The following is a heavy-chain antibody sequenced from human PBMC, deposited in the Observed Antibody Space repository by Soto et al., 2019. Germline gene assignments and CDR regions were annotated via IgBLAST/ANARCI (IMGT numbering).Heavy chain of an antibody. J-gene: IGHJ4*02. CDR3: AKHEGYCSSTTCSNFDY. D-gene: IGHD2-2*01. V-gene: IGHV5-51*01. CDR1: GFXFTSYL. CDR2: IYPGDSDN. Sequence: EXLKISCKTSGFXFTSYLVAWVRHMPGKGLEWMGIIYPGDSDNSYSPSFQGQVTISADKSINTAYLQWSSLKDSDTAMYYFAKHEGYCSSTTCSNFDYWGQGTLVTVSS.